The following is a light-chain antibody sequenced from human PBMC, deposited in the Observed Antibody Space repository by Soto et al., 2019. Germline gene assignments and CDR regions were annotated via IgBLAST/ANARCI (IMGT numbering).Light chain of an antibody. V-gene: IGKV3-11*01. CDR3: QQRFNWPWT. CDR2: DTS. J-gene: IGKJ1*01. Sequence: EIVLTQSPATLSLPPGERATLSCRASQSVNKYLAWFQQKLGQPPRLLIYDTSNRATGIPPRFSGSGSGTDFTLIISSLEPEDFAVYYCQQRFNWPWTFGQGTKVEIK. CDR1: QSVNKY.